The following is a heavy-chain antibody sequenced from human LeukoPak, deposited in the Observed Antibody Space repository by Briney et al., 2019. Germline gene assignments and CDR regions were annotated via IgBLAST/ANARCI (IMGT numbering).Heavy chain of an antibody. V-gene: IGHV3-23*01. CDR1: GFTFSSYS. D-gene: IGHD3-10*01. CDR3: ARAAMVRGVDYFDN. CDR2: ISGGGSTT. J-gene: IGHJ4*02. Sequence: GGSLRLSCAASGFTFSSYSMAWVRQAPGKGLEWVSVISGGGSTTYYADSVKGRFTISRDNSKSTMYLQMNSLRAEDTAVYYCARAAMVRGVDYFDNWGQGSLVTVSS.